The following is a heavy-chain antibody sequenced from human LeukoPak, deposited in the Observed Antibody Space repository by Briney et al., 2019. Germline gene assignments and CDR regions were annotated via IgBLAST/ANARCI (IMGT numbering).Heavy chain of an antibody. CDR3: ARIGYRSSSFDY. CDR1: GFTFSSYW. Sequence: PGGSLRLSCAASGFTFSSYWMSWVRQAPGKGLEWVANIKQDGSEKYYVDSVKGRFTISRDDTKNSVYLQVNSLTPEDTAVYYCARIGYRSSSFDYWGQGTLVTVSS. J-gene: IGHJ4*02. V-gene: IGHV3-7*01. D-gene: IGHD6-13*01. CDR2: IKQDGSEK.